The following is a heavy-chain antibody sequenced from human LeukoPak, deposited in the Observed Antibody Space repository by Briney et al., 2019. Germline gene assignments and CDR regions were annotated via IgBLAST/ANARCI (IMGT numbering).Heavy chain of an antibody. CDR3: ASLPALYCTNGVCYPHDAFDI. CDR2: INHSGST. J-gene: IGHJ3*02. V-gene: IGHV4-39*07. D-gene: IGHD2-8*01. CDR1: GVSISSSNSY. Sequence: SETLSLTCTVSGVSISSSNSYWGWIRQPPGKGLEWIGEINHSGSTNYNPSLKSRVTISVDTSKNQFSLKLSSVTAADTAVYYCASLPALYCTNGVCYPHDAFDIWGQGTMVTVSS.